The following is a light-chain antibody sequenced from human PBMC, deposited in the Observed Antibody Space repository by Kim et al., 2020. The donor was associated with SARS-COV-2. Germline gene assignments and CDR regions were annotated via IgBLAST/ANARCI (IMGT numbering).Light chain of an antibody. V-gene: IGKV1-12*01. J-gene: IGKJ4*01. CDR2: GAS. CDR3: QQANSFPLT. Sequence: AAVVDRVTITCRASQGIGNWLAWYQQKPGKAPKLLIYGASTLQSWVPSRFSGRGSGTDFTLTISSLQPEDFAIYYCQQANSFPLTFGGGTKVDIK. CDR1: QGIGNW.